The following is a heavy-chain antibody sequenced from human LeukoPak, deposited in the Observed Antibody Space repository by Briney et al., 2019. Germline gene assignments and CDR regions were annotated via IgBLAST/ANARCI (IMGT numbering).Heavy chain of an antibody. CDR2: ITSTSSYI. V-gene: IGHV3-21*01. D-gene: IGHD6-13*01. J-gene: IGHJ4*02. Sequence: GGSLRLSCAASGLIFTSYTMTWVRQAPGKGLEWVASITSTSSYIYYADSVKGRFTSSRDNAKNTLYLEMNSLRAEDTAVYYCARGHGRGYSSRPGYWGPGTLVTVSS. CDR3: ARGHGRGYSSRPGY. CDR1: GLIFTSYT.